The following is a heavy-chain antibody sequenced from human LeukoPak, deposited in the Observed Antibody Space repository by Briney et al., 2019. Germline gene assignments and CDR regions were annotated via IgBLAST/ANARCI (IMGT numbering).Heavy chain of an antibody. D-gene: IGHD3-10*01. CDR2: INPNSGGT. CDR1: GYTFTGYY. Sequence: ASVKVTCKASGYTFTGYYMHWVRQAPGQGLEWMGWINPNSGGTNYAQKLQGRVTMTTDTSTCTAYMELRSLRSDDTAVYYCARDYYGSGSYYDYWGQGTLVTVSS. V-gene: IGHV1-2*02. J-gene: IGHJ4*02. CDR3: ARDYYGSGSYYDY.